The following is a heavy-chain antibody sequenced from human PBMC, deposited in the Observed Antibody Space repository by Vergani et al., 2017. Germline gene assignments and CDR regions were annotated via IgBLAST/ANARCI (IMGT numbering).Heavy chain of an antibody. CDR2: VSPYNGNT. Sequence: QSHLVQSGDEVKTPGASVKVSCKTSGYSFINYGISWVRQAPGQGLEWLGWVSPYNGNTNYGQQIQGRVTMTTDTSTRTAYMQLRSLTVDDTAVYYCAREGFYDKIRGTYRPASYYGMGVWGEGTKVTVAS. J-gene: IGHJ6*01. V-gene: IGHV1-18*01. CDR3: AREGFYDKIRGTYRPASYYGMGV. D-gene: IGHD3-16*02. CDR1: GYSFINYG.